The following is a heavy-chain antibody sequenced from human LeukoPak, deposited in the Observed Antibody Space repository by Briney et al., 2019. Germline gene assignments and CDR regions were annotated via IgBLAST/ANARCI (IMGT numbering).Heavy chain of an antibody. CDR3: AKGRSSGHDMFYFDF. J-gene: IGHJ4*02. CDR2: ISYDGSNK. CDR1: GFTFSSYG. V-gene: IGHV3-30*18. D-gene: IGHD5-12*01. Sequence: GGSLRLSCAASGFTFSSYGMHWVRQAPGKGLEWVAVISYDGSNKYYADSVKGRFTISRDNSKNTLYLQMNSLRDEDTAVYYCAKGRSSGHDMFYFDFWGQGTLVTVSS.